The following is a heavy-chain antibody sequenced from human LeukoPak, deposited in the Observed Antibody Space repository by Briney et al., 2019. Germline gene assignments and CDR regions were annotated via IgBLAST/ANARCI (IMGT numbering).Heavy chain of an antibody. J-gene: IGHJ6*02. CDR3: AKDPQGYVFGSGLYYYYYGMDV. D-gene: IGHD3-3*01. CDR2: NKSKTDGGTT. Sequence: GGSLRLSCAASGFTFSNAWMSWVRQAPGKGLEWVGRNKSKTDGGTTDYAAPVKGRFTISRDDSKNTLYLQMNSLRAEDTAVYYCAKDPQGYVFGSGLYYYYYGMDVWGQGTTVTVSS. V-gene: IGHV3-15*01. CDR1: GFTFSNAW.